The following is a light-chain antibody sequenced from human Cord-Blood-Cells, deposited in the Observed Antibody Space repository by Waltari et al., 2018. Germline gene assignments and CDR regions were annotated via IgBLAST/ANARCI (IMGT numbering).Light chain of an antibody. Sequence: SYVLTQPPSVSVAPGKTARITCGGTNIGSNSVTWYQQKPGQAPVLVIYYDSARPSGIPERFSGSNSGNTATLTISRVEAGDEADYYCQVWDSSSDHVVFGGGTKLTVL. CDR1: NIGSNS. CDR2: YDS. V-gene: IGLV3-21*04. J-gene: IGLJ2*01. CDR3: QVWDSSSDHVV.